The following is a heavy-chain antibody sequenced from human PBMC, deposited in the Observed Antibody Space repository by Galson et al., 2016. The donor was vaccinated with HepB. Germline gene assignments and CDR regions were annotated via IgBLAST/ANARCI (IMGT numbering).Heavy chain of an antibody. D-gene: IGHD2-8*01. V-gene: IGHV3-23*01. CDR1: GFTFSSYA. CDR3: ARDNCINAICYTGWFDS. Sequence: SLRLSCAASGFTFSSYAMSWVRQAPGKGLEWVAAISGSGGSTYYEDSVKGRFAISRDKSKNTLYLQMNSLRAEDTATYYCARDNCINAICYTGWFDSWGQGTLVTVSA. CDR2: ISGSGGST. J-gene: IGHJ5*01.